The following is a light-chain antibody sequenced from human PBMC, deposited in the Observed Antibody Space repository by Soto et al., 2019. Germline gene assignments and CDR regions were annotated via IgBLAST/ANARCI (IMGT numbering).Light chain of an antibody. CDR2: KAS. V-gene: IGKV3D-15*01. J-gene: IGKJ2*01. Sequence: EIVMTQSPATLSVSPGGRATLSCRASESVDSNLAWYQQKFGQPPSLIIYKASNRATGIPARFSGSGSGTEFTLTISGLQSEDVAVYYCQQYILRPYTFGQGTKVEI. CDR1: ESVDSN. CDR3: QQYILRPYT.